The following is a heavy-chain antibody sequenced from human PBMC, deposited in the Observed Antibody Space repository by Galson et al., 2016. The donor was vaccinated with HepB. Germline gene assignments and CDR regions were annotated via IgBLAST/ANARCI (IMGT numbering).Heavy chain of an antibody. V-gene: IGHV3-23*01. J-gene: IGHJ6*04. CDR1: GFTFSNYG. CDR2: ISRSGDST. Sequence: SLRLSCAASGFTFSNYGMTWVRQAPGKGLEVVSSISRSGDSTDYADSVKGRFTISRDNSKNTLSLQMNSLTADDTAIDYCVQGRTAPAVWGKGTTVTVSS. CDR3: VQGRTAPAV.